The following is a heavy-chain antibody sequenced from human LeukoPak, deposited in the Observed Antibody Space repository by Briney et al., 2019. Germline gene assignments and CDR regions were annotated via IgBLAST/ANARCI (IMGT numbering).Heavy chain of an antibody. CDR2: VNHSGYT. D-gene: IGHD4-17*01. CDR1: GGSISSSSYY. J-gene: IGHJ4*02. V-gene: IGHV4-39*07. Sequence: SETLSLTCTVSGGSISSSSYYWGWIRQPPGKGLEWIGEVNHSGYTNMNPSLKSRVTISVDTSKNQFSLMMTSVTAADTAVYFCARMTTGHDYWGQGTLVTVPS. CDR3: ARMTTGHDY.